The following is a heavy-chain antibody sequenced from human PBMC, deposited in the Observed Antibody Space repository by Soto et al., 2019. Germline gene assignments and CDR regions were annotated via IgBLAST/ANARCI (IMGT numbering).Heavy chain of an antibody. CDR2: INTGNGNT. V-gene: IGHV1-3*04. Sequence: QVQLVQSGAEVKKPGASVKVSCKASGYAFSRFNIHWVRQAPGQRLEWMGGINTGNGNTKVSQKLQGRVTLTRDTSANPAYMELSRLISEDTAVYYCARPDDYDACLDLWGQGTLVTVSS. J-gene: IGHJ4*02. CDR1: GYAFSRFN. D-gene: IGHD3-22*01. CDR3: ARPDDYDACLDL.